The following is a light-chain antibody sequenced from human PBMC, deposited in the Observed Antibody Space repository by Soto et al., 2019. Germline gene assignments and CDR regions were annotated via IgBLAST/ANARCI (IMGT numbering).Light chain of an antibody. Sequence: EIVLTQSPATLSLSPGERATLSCRASQSVSSYLAWYQQKPGQAPRLLIYDASNRATGIPARFSGSGSGTDFTLTISSLEPEDFAVYYCQQRSNWPPEDTFGQGTKVDI. CDR2: DAS. V-gene: IGKV3-11*01. CDR3: QQRSNWPPEDT. CDR1: QSVSSY. J-gene: IGKJ2*01.